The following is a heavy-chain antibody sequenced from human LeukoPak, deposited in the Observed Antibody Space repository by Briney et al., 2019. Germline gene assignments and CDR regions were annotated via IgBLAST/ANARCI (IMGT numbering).Heavy chain of an antibody. CDR3: ASSGKGTMIVRNAFDI. Sequence: ASVKVSCKASGYTFTSYYMHWVRQAPGQGLEWMGIINPSGGSTSYAQKFQGRVTMTRDTSTSTVYMELSSLRSEDTAVYYCASSGKGTMIVRNAFDIWGQGTMVTVSS. CDR1: GYTFTSYY. J-gene: IGHJ3*02. D-gene: IGHD3-22*01. V-gene: IGHV1-46*01. CDR2: INPSGGST.